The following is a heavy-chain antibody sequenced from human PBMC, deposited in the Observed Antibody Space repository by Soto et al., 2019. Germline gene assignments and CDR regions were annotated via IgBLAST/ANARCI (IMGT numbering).Heavy chain of an antibody. J-gene: IGHJ5*02. D-gene: IGHD6-13*01. CDR3: AGDGSSSWYLGRFDP. Sequence: QVQLQESGPGLVKPSETLSLTCTVSGGSISSYYWSWIRQPPGKGLEWIGYIYYSGGTNYNPSLKRRVTISVDTSKNQFSLKLSSVTAADTAVYYCAGDGSSSWYLGRFDPWGQGTLVTVSS. V-gene: IGHV4-59*01. CDR1: GGSISSYY. CDR2: IYYSGGT.